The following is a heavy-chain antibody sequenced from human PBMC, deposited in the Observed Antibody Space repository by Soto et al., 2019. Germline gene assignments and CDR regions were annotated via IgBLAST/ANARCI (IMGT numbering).Heavy chain of an antibody. CDR1: GGTFSSYA. CDR3: ARVPQWLVRRYDVYYYGMDV. J-gene: IGHJ6*02. Sequence: SVKVSCKASGGTFSSYAISWVRQAPGQGLEWMGGIIPIFGTANYAQKFQGRVTITADESTSTAYMELSSLRSEDTAVYYCARVPQWLVRRYDVYYYGMDVWGQGTTVTVS. V-gene: IGHV1-69*13. CDR2: IIPIFGTA. D-gene: IGHD6-19*01.